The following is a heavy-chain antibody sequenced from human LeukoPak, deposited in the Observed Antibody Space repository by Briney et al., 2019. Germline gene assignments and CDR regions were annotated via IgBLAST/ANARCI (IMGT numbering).Heavy chain of an antibody. D-gene: IGHD3-3*01. CDR1: GYTFTSYD. CDR3: ARGLGYDFWSGYEHAFDI. V-gene: IGHV1-8*03. Sequence: GASVKVSCKASGYTFTSYDINWVRQATGQGVEGMGWMNTNSGNTGYEKKFQGRVTITRSTSISTAYMELSSLRSEDTAVYYCARGLGYDFWSGYEHAFDIWGQGTMVTVSS. CDR2: MNTNSGNT. J-gene: IGHJ3*02.